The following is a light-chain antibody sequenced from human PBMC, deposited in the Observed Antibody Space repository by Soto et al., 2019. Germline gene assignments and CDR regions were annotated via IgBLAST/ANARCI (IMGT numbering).Light chain of an antibody. CDR3: QQYNTWPRT. J-gene: IGKJ1*01. Sequence: EIVMTQSPATLSVSPGERATLSCRASQSVSNNLAWYQQKPGQAPRLLIYGASTRATGIPARFSGSGCGTAFTLTVSSQQSEDFAVSYCQQYNTWPRTFGQGTKVEIK. CDR2: GAS. CDR1: QSVSNN. V-gene: IGKV3-15*01.